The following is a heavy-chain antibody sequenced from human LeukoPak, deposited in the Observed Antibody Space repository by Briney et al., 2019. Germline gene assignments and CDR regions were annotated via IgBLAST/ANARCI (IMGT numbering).Heavy chain of an antibody. Sequence: GESLKISCKGSGYSFTSYWIGWVRQMPGKGLEWMGIIYPGDSDTRYSPSFQGQVTISADKSISTAYLQWSSLKASDTAMYYCARSGCSGGSCYPRTNWLDPCGQGTLVTVSS. J-gene: IGHJ5*02. CDR1: GYSFTSYW. CDR2: IYPGDSDT. V-gene: IGHV5-51*01. CDR3: ARSGCSGGSCYPRTNWLDP. D-gene: IGHD2-15*01.